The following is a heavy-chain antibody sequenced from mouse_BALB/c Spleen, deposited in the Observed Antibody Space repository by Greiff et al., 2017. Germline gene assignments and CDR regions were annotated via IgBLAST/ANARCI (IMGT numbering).Heavy chain of an antibody. CDR1: GYSITSDYA. CDR2: ISYSGST. Sequence: EVQLVESGPGLVKPSQSLSLTCPVTGYSITSDYAWNWIRQFPGNKLEWMGYISYSGSTSYNPSLKSRISITRDTSKNQFFLQLNSVTTEDTATYYCARGVYGNWFAYWGQGTLVTVSA. D-gene: IGHD2-1*01. CDR3: ARGVYGNWFAY. J-gene: IGHJ3*01. V-gene: IGHV3-2*02.